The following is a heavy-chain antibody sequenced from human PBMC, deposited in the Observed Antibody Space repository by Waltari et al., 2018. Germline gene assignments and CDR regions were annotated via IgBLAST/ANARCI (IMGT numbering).Heavy chain of an antibody. CDR3: ARSGGAYCGGDCYSHAFDI. CDR1: GYSFTSYW. J-gene: IGHJ3*02. CDR2: IYPGDSDT. V-gene: IGHV5-51*01. Sequence: EVQLVQSGAEVKKPGESLKISCKGSGYSFTSYWIGWVRQMPGKGLEWMGIIYPGDSDTRYSRSFQGQVTISADKSISTAYLQWSSLKASDTAMYYCARSGGAYCGGDCYSHAFDIWGQGTMVTVSS. D-gene: IGHD2-21*02.